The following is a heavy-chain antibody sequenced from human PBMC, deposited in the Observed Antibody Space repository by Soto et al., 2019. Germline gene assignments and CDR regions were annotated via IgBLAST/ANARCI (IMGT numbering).Heavy chain of an antibody. CDR3: ARLSGYIWGTYIAS. Sequence: SGGSLRLSCAASGFTFDEYGMSWVRQAPGKGLEWVSSINWNGGNTGYADSVKGRFTISRDNAESSLYLQMNSLRAEDTALYHCARLSGYIWGTYIASWGQGTLVTVSS. J-gene: IGHJ5*01. CDR1: GFTFDEYG. V-gene: IGHV3-20*01. CDR2: INWNGGNT. D-gene: IGHD3-16*01.